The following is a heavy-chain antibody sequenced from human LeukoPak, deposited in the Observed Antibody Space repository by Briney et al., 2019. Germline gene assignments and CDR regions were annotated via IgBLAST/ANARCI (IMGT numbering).Heavy chain of an antibody. J-gene: IGHJ5*02. CDR3: ARAPALYYYDSSGYYNWFDP. V-gene: IGHV1-69*13. CDR2: IIPIFGTA. Sequence: SVKVSCKASGYTFTSYYMHWVRQAPGQGLEWMGGIIPIFGTANYAQKFQGRVTITADESTSTAYMELSSLRSEDTAVYYCARAPALYYYDSSGYYNWFDPWGQGTLVTVSS. D-gene: IGHD3-22*01. CDR1: GYTFTSYY.